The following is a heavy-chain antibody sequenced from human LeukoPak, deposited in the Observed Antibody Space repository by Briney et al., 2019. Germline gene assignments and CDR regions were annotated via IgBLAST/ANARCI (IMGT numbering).Heavy chain of an antibody. CDR1: GYNFTNYW. Sequence: GESLKISCKTSGYNFTNYWIAWVRQMPAKGLEWMAIDYPRDSDTRFSPSFQGQVTFSADKSITIAYLQWSRLPASDTAMYYCARHVVRYYDFLSPYSDVWGQGTMVTVSS. D-gene: IGHD3-3*01. CDR2: DYPRDSDT. V-gene: IGHV5-51*01. CDR3: ARHVVRYYDFLSPYSDV. J-gene: IGHJ3*01.